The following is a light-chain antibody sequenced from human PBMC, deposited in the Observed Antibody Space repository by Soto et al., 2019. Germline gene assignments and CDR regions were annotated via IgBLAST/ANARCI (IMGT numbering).Light chain of an antibody. J-gene: IGLJ2*01. CDR1: SSDVGDYNY. CDR2: DVT. CDR3: SSYTDSLTVI. Sequence: QSVLAQPASMSGSPGQSITISCTGTSSDVGDYNYVSWYQQHPGKAPKLLICDVTNRPSGVSNRFSGSKSGNTASLTISGLQTEDEADYYCSSYTDSLTVIFGGGTKLTVL. V-gene: IGLV2-14*03.